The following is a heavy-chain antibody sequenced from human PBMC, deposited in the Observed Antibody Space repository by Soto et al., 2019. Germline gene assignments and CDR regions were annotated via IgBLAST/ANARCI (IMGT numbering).Heavy chain of an antibody. CDR3: ARGGSGSYYLGWFDP. Sequence: PSETLSLTCTVSGGSISSYYWSWIRQPPGKGLEWIGYIYYSGSTNYNPSLKSRVTISVDTSKNQFSLKLSSVTAADTAVYYCARGGSGSYYLGWFDPWGQGTLVTVSS. J-gene: IGHJ5*02. CDR2: IYYSGST. CDR1: GGSISSYY. V-gene: IGHV4-59*01. D-gene: IGHD1-26*01.